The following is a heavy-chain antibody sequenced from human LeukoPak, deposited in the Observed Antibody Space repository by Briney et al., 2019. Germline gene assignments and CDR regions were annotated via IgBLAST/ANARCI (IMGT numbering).Heavy chain of an antibody. CDR1: GFTFDNYG. V-gene: IGHV3-9*01. Sequence: GGSLRLSCAASGFTFDNYGMHWVRQAPGKGLEWVSGLSWNSGNIGYAESVRGRFTISRDNAKRSLYLQMNSLRPEDTALYYCAKGLQWLAPFDYWGQGTLVTVSS. D-gene: IGHD6-19*01. CDR3: AKGLQWLAPFDY. J-gene: IGHJ4*02. CDR2: LSWNSGNI.